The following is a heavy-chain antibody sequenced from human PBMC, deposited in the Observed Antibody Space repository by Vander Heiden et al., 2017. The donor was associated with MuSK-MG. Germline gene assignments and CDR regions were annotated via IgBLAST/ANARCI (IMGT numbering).Heavy chain of an antibody. V-gene: IGHV4-61*02. CDR2: LYNGGST. Sequence: QVQLQESGPGLVKPSQTLSLTCTVSGDSISSVNYYWNWVRQPAGKGLEWIGRLYNGGSTSNPALKSRVTMSVDTSKNQFSLILSSVNAADTAVYYYARGLVSGAYKHFDYWGQGNLVTVSS. J-gene: IGHJ4*02. CDR1: GDSISSVNYY. CDR3: ARGLVSGAYKHFDY. D-gene: IGHD1-26*01.